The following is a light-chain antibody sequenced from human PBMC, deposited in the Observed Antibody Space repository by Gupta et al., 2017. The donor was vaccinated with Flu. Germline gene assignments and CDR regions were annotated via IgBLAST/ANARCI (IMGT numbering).Light chain of an antibody. V-gene: IGKV2-30*01. CDR2: RVS. Sequence: QRPSQSPRFLIYRVSYRESGVSDRFSGSGSGTEFTLKISRVEAEAVGVYYCMQGAQWPWAFGEGDTV. CDR3: MQGAQWPWA. J-gene: IGKJ1*01.